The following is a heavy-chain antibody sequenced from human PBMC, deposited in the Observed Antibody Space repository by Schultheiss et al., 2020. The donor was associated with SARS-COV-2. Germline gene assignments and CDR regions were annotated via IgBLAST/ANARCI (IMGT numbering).Heavy chain of an antibody. V-gene: IGHV4-34*01. CDR2: INHSGST. D-gene: IGHD6-6*01. J-gene: IGHJ4*02. CDR3: ARGRRFAASIAARPGRDFFDY. Sequence: SETLSLTCVVYGGSFSGYYWSWIRQPPGKGLEWIGEINHSGSTNYNPSLKSRVTISVDTSKNQFSLKLSSVTAADTAVYYCARGRRFAASIAARPGRDFFDYWGQGTLVTVSS. CDR1: GGSFSGYY.